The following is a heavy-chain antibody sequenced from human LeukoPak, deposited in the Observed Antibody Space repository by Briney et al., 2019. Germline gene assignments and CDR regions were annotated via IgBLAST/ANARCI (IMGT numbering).Heavy chain of an antibody. CDR1: GGTFSSYA. CDR2: IIPIFGTA. V-gene: IGHV1-69*01. Sequence: SVTVSCKASGGTFSSYAISWVRQAPGQGLEWMGGIIPIFGTANYAQKFQGRVTITADESTSTAYMELSSLRSEDTAVYYCARTQYYYDSSGYSYSYWGQGTLVTVSS. CDR3: ARTQYYYDSSGYSYSY. D-gene: IGHD3-22*01. J-gene: IGHJ4*02.